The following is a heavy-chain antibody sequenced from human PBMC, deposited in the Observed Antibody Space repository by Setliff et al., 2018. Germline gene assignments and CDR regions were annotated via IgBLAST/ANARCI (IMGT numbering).Heavy chain of an antibody. CDR2: ISGRGGST. CDR1: GFTFDSHA. CDR3: ARGFHGTIRGGYFDN. V-gene: IGHV3-23*01. J-gene: IGHJ4*02. D-gene: IGHD2-2*01. Sequence: GGSLRLPCAASGFTFDSHAMSWVRQAPGKGLEWVSGISGRGGSTDYADSVEGRFSISRDTSKNMLYLQMNSLRVEDTAVYYCARGFHGTIRGGYFDNWGQGTLVTVSS.